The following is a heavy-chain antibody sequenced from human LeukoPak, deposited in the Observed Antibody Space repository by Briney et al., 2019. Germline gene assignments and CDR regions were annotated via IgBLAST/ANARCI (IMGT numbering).Heavy chain of an antibody. J-gene: IGHJ4*02. D-gene: IGHD1/OR15-1a*01. CDR2: ISSSSSTI. V-gene: IGHV3-48*04. CDR3: ARGKQRFDY. CDR1: GFTFSNYD. Sequence: GGSLRLSCAASGFTFSNYDMNWVRQAPGKGLEWVSYISSSSSTIYYADSVKGRLTISRDNAKNSLYLQMNSLRAEDTAVYYCARGKQRFDYWGQGTLVTVSS.